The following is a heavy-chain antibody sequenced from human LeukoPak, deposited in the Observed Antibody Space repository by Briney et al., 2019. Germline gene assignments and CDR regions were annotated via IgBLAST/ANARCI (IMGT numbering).Heavy chain of an antibody. CDR1: GFTFSNYA. Sequence: GRSPRLSCAASGFTFSNYAMHWVRQAPGKGLEWVSGIIGSGGTTYHADSVKGRFTISRDNSKNTLYLQLNSLRAEDTAVYYCAKKGIAAADSFDYWGQGTLVTVSS. V-gene: IGHV3-23*01. CDR3: AKKGIAAADSFDY. D-gene: IGHD6-13*01. CDR2: IIGSGGTT. J-gene: IGHJ4*02.